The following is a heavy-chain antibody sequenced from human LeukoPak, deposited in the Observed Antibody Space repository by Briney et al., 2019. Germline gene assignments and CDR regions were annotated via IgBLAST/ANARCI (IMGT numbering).Heavy chain of an antibody. Sequence: SETLCLTCAVYGGSFSVYYWSRIRQPPGKGLEWIGEINHSGSTNYNPSLKSRVTISVDTSKNQCSLKLSSVTAADTAVYYCARAIGIAAASPSRYYFDFWGQGTLVTVPS. D-gene: IGHD6-13*01. CDR1: GGSFSVYY. J-gene: IGHJ4*02. V-gene: IGHV4-34*01. CDR3: ARAIGIAAASPSRYYFDF. CDR2: INHSGST.